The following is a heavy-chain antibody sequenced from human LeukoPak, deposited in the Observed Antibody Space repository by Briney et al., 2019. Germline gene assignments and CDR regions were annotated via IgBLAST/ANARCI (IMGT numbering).Heavy chain of an antibody. V-gene: IGHV3-15*01. CDR3: TTYTDAASDI. Sequence: GGSLRLSCAASEFTFSNTWMSWVRQAPGKGLEWVGRIKSKTDGETTDYAAPVKGKFTISRDDSKNTLYLQMNSLKTEDTAVYYCTTYTDAASDIWGQGTMVTVSS. CDR1: EFTFSNTW. J-gene: IGHJ3*02. D-gene: IGHD2-2*02. CDR2: IKSKTDGETT.